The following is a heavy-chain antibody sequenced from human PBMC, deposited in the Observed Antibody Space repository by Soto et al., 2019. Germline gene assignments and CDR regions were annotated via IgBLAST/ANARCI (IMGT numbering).Heavy chain of an antibody. V-gene: IGHV5-51*01. Sequence: EVQLVQSGAEVKKPGESLKISCKGSGYSFTSYWIGWVRQMPGKGLEWMGIIYPGDSDTRYSPSFQGQVTISADKSIITAYLQWSSLKASDTAMYYCARHSEDDIVVVVAATPSYYYYGMDVWGQGTTVTVSS. CDR1: GYSFTSYW. D-gene: IGHD2-15*01. CDR2: IYPGDSDT. J-gene: IGHJ6*02. CDR3: ARHSEDDIVVVVAATPSYYYYGMDV.